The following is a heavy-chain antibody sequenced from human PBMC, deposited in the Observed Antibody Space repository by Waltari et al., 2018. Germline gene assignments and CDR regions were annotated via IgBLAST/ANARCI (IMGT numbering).Heavy chain of an antibody. D-gene: IGHD5-12*01. V-gene: IGHV3-23*01. CDR1: GFTFSSYA. Sequence: EVQLLESGGGLVQPGGSLRLSCAASGFTFSSYAMSWVRQAPGKGLEWVSAISGSGGSTYYADSVNGRFTISRDNSKNTLYLQMNSLRAEDTAVYYCAKLFFGDIVATTDYWGQGTLVTVSS. CDR3: AKLFFGDIVATTDY. CDR2: ISGSGGST. J-gene: IGHJ4*02.